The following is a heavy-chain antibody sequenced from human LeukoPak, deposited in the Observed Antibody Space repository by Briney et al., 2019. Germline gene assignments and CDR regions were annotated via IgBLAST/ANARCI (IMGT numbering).Heavy chain of an antibody. D-gene: IGHD4-11*01. CDR2: IYNSGST. CDR1: GGSISSGSYY. Sequence: PSQTLSLTCTVSGGSISSGSYYWTWIRQPPGKGLEWIGYIYNSGSTNYNPSLNGRVSISRDTSNNFFSLRLRSVTAADTAVYFCARGRVSSSTWYSTYYYFFYMDFWGKGTTVTVSS. J-gene: IGHJ6*03. CDR3: ARGRVSSSTWYSTYYYFFYMDF. V-gene: IGHV4-61*03.